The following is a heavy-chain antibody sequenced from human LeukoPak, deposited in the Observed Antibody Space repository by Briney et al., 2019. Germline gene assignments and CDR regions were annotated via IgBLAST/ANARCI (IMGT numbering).Heavy chain of an antibody. CDR2: ISSSGRTL. CDR1: GFTFCNYN. V-gene: IGHV3-48*04. Sequence: SGGSLRLSCAASGFTFCNYNMSWVRQAPGKGLEWLSKISSSGRTLDYAESVKGRFTISRDNAKNYLYLQMNSLRVEDTALYYCAREYSGSSGYYGMEVWGQGTTVTVSS. D-gene: IGHD6-6*01. J-gene: IGHJ6*02. CDR3: AREYSGSSGYYGMEV.